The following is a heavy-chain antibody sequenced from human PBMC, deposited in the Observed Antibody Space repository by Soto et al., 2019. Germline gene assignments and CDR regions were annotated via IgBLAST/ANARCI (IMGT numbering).Heavy chain of an antibody. CDR1: GGSVSSGSYY. Sequence: VQLQESGPGLVKPSETLSLTCTVSGGSVSSGSYYWNWIRQPPGKGLEWIVCVSYTGSTTYNPSLESRVPIAIDTSNNQVSLGLSAVPAADTAGYYCARGRSRPDYWGKGTLVAVSS. D-gene: IGHD3-16*02. V-gene: IGHV4-61*01. CDR2: VSYTGST. CDR3: ARGRSRPDY. J-gene: IGHJ4*02.